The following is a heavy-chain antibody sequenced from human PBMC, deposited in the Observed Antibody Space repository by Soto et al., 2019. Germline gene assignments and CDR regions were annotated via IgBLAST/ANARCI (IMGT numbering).Heavy chain of an antibody. Sequence: QVQLQESGPGLVKPSQTLSLTCTVSGGSISSGGYYWSWIRQHPGKGVEWIGYIYYSGSTYYNPTLKIRVTISVDTSKNLFSLQLSSVSAADTAVYYCARVLGMIEVVGVEYFDYWGQGTLVTVSS. D-gene: IGHD3-22*01. V-gene: IGHV4-31*03. CDR3: ARVLGMIEVVGVEYFDY. CDR1: GGSISSGGYY. J-gene: IGHJ4*02. CDR2: IYYSGST.